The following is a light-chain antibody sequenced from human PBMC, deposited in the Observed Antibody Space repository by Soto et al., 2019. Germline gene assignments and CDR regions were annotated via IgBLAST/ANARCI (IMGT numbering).Light chain of an antibody. V-gene: IGKV1-12*01. CDR3: QQANSVPWT. J-gene: IGKJ1*01. Sequence: IQMTQSPSSVSASVGDRAILTCRASQRISSWLAWYHQRPGKAPQLLIYATSTLETGVPARFSGSGSGRDFTLTISSLQPEDLGTYFCQQANSVPWTLGQGTKVDIK. CDR2: ATS. CDR1: QRISSW.